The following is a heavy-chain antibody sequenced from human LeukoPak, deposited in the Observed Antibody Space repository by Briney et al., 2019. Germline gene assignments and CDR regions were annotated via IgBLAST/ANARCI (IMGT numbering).Heavy chain of an antibody. J-gene: IGHJ5*02. D-gene: IGHD5-18*01. V-gene: IGHV1-18*01. CDR2: VSAYNGNT. CDR1: GYTFTSYG. Sequence: ASVKVSCKASGYTFTSYGISWVRQAPGQGREWMGWVSAYNGNTNYAQKLQGRVTMTTDTSTSTAYMELRSLRSDDTAVYYCARDQSFANTAMGLYNWFDPWGQGTLVTVSS. CDR3: ARDQSFANTAMGLYNWFDP.